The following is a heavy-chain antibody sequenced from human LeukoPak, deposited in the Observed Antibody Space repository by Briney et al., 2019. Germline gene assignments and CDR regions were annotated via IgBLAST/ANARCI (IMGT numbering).Heavy chain of an antibody. V-gene: IGHV4-34*01. CDR2: INHSGST. CDR1: GYSISSGYY. J-gene: IGHJ6*02. CDR3: ASSGSGFGEFYYYYGMDV. Sequence: SETLSLTCAVSGYSISSGYYWSWIRQPPGKGLEWIGEINHSGSTNYNPSLKSRVTISVDTSKNQFSLKLSSVTAADTAVYYCASSGSGFGEFYYYYGMDVWGQGTTVTVSS. D-gene: IGHD3-10*01.